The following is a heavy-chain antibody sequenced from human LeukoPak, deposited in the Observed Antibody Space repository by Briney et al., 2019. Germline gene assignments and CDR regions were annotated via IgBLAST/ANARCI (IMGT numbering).Heavy chain of an antibody. CDR3: ARVRKDYDILTGYYNGYNWFDP. CDR1: GGSISSGGYS. J-gene: IGHJ5*02. CDR2: IYHSGST. Sequence: SQTLSLTCAVSGGSISSGGYSWSWIRQPPGKGLEWIGYIYHSGSTYYNPSLKSRVTISVYRPKKQFSLKLSSVTAADTAVYYCARVRKDYDILTGYYNGYNWFDPWGQGTLVTSPQ. D-gene: IGHD3-9*01. V-gene: IGHV4-30-2*01.